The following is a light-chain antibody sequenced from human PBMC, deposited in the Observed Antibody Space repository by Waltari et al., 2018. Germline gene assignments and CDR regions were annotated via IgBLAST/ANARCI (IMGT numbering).Light chain of an antibody. CDR2: GAS. V-gene: IGKV3-20*01. J-gene: IGKJ1*01. CDR1: QRVGRT. Sequence: IVLTQSPGTLSLSPGERATLSCRASQRVGRTLAGYQQKTGQAPRLLIYGASNRATGIPDRFSGSGSGTEFSLTISRLDPEDFAVYYCQHYVRLPATFGQGTKVEMK. CDR3: QHYVRLPAT.